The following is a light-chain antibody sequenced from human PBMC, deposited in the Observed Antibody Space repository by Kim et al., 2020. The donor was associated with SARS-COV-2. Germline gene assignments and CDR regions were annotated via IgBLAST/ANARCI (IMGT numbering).Light chain of an antibody. J-gene: IGLJ2*01. V-gene: IGLV2-14*04. CDR2: DVS. CDR3: SSYTSSSTSVV. Sequence: SLTISGTGTSSDVGGDNYVSWYQQHPGKAPKLMIYDVSKRPSGVSNRFSGSKSGNTASLTISGLQAEDEADYYCSSYTSSSTSVVFGGGTQLTVL. CDR1: SSDVGGDNY.